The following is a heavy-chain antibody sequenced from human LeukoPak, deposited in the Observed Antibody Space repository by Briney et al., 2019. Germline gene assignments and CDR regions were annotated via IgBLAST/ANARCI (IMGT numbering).Heavy chain of an antibody. CDR2: ISWNSGSI. D-gene: IGHD6-19*01. V-gene: IGHV3-9*01. CDR1: GFTFDDYA. J-gene: IGHJ4*02. Sequence: GGSLRLSCAASGFTFDDYAMRWVRHAPGKGLEWVSGISWNSGSIGYADSVKGRFTISRDNAQNSLYLQMNSLRAEDTALYYCAKDIMAVAGGPFDYWGQGTLVTVSS. CDR3: AKDIMAVAGGPFDY.